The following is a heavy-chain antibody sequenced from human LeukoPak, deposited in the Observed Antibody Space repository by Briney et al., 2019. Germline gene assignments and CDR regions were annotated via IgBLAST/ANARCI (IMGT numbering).Heavy chain of an antibody. CDR1: GGSFSGYY. D-gene: IGHD6-13*01. V-gene: IGHV4-34*01. CDR2: INHSGST. CDR3: ARVRKSGYSSSWYGTRYYYYYMDV. Sequence: SETLSLTCAVYGGSFSGYYWSWIRQPPGKGLEWIGEINHSGSTNYNPSLKSRVTISVDTSKNQFSLKLSSVTAADTAVYYCARVRKSGYSSSWYGTRYYYYYMDVWGKGTTVTVSS. J-gene: IGHJ6*03.